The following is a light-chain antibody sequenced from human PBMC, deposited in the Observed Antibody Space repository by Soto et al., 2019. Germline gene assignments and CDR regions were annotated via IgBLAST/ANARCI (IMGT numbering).Light chain of an antibody. CDR2: AAS. CDR1: QDIHNY. V-gene: IGKV1-8*01. J-gene: IGKJ1*01. CDR3: HHYYNYPWT. Sequence: AVLLTQSPSSFSASTGDRATITCRASQDIHNYLAWYQRVPGKAPKLLLYAASILQTGVPSRFSGSGSGTDFTLTIDGLQSEDFATYFCHHYYNYPWTFGQGTTVE.